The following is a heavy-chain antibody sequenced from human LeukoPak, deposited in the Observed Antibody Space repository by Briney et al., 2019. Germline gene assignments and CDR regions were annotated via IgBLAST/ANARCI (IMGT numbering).Heavy chain of an antibody. Sequence: GGSLRLSCAASGFSFRTYSMNWVRQAPGRGLERVSSISPTSWTIYQADSVKGRFTVSRDNAKNSVFLQMDSLRAEDEAVYYCTRDAGQFVDHDVFDFWGQGTMVTVSS. V-gene: IGHV3-21*01. D-gene: IGHD3-10*01. CDR1: GFSFRTYS. CDR2: ISPTSWTI. J-gene: IGHJ3*01. CDR3: TRDAGQFVDHDVFDF.